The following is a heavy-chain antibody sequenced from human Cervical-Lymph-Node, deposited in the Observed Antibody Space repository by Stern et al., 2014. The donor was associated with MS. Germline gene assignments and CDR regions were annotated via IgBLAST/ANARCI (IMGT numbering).Heavy chain of an antibody. CDR1: GLTFDDYA. CDR3: AKDGSSSLTGGAFDI. Sequence: EVQLVQSGGGLVQPGRSLRLSCAVSGLTFDDYAMHWVRQAPGKGLAWVSGISWNSDNIGYAESVKGRFTISRDNVKNSLYLQMNTLRPEDTAFYYCAKDGSSSLTGGAFDIWGQGTMVTVSS. V-gene: IGHV3-9*01. CDR2: ISWNSDNI. J-gene: IGHJ3*02. D-gene: IGHD6-13*01.